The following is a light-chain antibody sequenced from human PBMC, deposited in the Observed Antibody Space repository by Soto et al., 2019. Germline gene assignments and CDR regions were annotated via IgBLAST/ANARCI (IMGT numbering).Light chain of an antibody. Sequence: DIQMTQSPSTLSASVGDRVTITCRASQSITDWLAWYQQKPGKAPNLLIYRASSLESGVPSRFSGSGYGAQFSLTISSLQPDDFGTYYCHQYNGPFGQGTKVDVK. CDR3: HQYNGP. J-gene: IGKJ1*01. CDR1: QSITDW. CDR2: RAS. V-gene: IGKV1-5*03.